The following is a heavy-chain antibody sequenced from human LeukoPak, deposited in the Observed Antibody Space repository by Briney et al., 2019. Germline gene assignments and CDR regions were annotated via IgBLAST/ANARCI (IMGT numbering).Heavy chain of an antibody. CDR2: ISSSSTYI. J-gene: IGHJ4*02. D-gene: IGHD1-14*01. CDR1: GFSFSTYY. Sequence: PGGSLILSCAASGFSFSTYYVNWVRQAPGKGLEWVSCISSSSTYIYYADSVRGRFAISRDNAKNSLYLQMNSLRAEDTAVYYCARENHGSFDYWGQGSLVTVSS. V-gene: IGHV3-21*01. CDR3: ARENHGSFDY.